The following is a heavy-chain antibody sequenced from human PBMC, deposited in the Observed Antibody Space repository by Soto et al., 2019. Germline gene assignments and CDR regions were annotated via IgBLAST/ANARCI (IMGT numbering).Heavy chain of an antibody. CDR2: IKQDGSEK. D-gene: IGHD6-13*01. J-gene: IGHJ3*02. V-gene: IGHV3-7*01. CDR3: AREGEYSSSWYDAFDI. CDR1: GFTFSSYW. Sequence: GGSLRLSCAASGFTFSSYWMSWVRQAPGKGLEWVANIKQDGSEKYYVDSVKGRFTISRDNAKNSLYLQMNSLRAEDTAVDYCAREGEYSSSWYDAFDIWGQGTMVTVSS.